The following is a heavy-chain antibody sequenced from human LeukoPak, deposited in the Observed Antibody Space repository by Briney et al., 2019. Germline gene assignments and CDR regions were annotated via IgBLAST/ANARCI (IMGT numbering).Heavy chain of an antibody. D-gene: IGHD6-19*01. CDR1: GGSISGYY. CDR2: IYTDGST. CDR3: ARDPLYSSGYFDY. J-gene: IGHJ4*02. V-gene: IGHV4-4*07. Sequence: PSETLSLTCTVSGGSISGYYLSWIRQPAGKGLEWIGRIYTDGSTDYNPSLKSRVTMSVDASKNQFSLQLTSVTAADTAVYYCARDPLYSSGYFDYWGQGTLVTVSS.